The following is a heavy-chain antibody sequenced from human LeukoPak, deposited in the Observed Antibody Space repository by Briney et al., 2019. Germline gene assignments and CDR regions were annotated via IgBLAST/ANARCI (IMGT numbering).Heavy chain of an antibody. J-gene: IGHJ4*02. V-gene: IGHV5-51*01. D-gene: IGHD3-22*01. CDR2: IYPGDSDT. CDR1: GYSFTSYW. Sequence: GESLKISCKGSGYSFTSYWSGWVRQMPGKGLEWMGIIYPGDSDTRYSPSFQGQVTISADKSISTAYLQWSSLKASDTAMYYCARHPSWDYYDSSGYYRYYFDYWGQGTMVTVSS. CDR3: ARHPSWDYYDSSGYYRYYFDY.